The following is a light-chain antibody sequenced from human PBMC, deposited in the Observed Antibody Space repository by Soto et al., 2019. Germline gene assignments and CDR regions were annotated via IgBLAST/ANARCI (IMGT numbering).Light chain of an antibody. CDR2: EVI. CDR3: SSYAGSSSYV. J-gene: IGLJ1*01. V-gene: IGLV2-8*01. Sequence: QSALTQPPSASGSPGQSVTISCTGTSSDVGGYNYVSWYQQHPGKAPKLMIYEVIKRPSGVPDRFSGSKSGSTASLTVSGLQAEDEADYYCSSYAGSSSYVFGTGTKVTVL. CDR1: SSDVGGYNY.